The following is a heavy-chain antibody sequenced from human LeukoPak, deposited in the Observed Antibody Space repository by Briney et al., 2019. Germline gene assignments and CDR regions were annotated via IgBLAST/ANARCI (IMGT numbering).Heavy chain of an antibody. CDR1: GYTFTGYY. CDR3: ARAGSDISTGYPKDAFDI. D-gene: IGHD3-9*01. Sequence: ASVKVSCKASGYTFTGYYMHWVRQAPGQGHEWMGWINPNSGGTNYAQKFQGWVTMTRDTSISTAYMELSRLRSDDTAVYYCARAGSDISTGYPKDAFDIWGQGTMVTVSS. V-gene: IGHV1-2*04. J-gene: IGHJ3*02. CDR2: INPNSGGT.